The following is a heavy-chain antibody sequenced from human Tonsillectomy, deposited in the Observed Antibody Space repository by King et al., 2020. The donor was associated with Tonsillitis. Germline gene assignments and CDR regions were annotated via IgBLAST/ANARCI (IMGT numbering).Heavy chain of an antibody. D-gene: IGHD3-22*01. CDR2: IYPDDSDT. CDR3: ARPLAFSSGYYNGFDI. Sequence: QLVQSGAEVKKPGESLKISCKGSGYSFTNYWIGWVRQMPGKVLEWMGIIYPDDSDTRYSPSFQGQVTISADKSISTAYLQWSSLKASDTAMYYCARPLAFSSGYYNGFDIWGQGTMVTVSS. J-gene: IGHJ3*02. CDR1: GYSFTNYW. V-gene: IGHV5-51*01.